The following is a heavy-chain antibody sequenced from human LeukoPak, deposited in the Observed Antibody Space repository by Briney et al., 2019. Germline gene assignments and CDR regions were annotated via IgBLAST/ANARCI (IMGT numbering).Heavy chain of an antibody. D-gene: IGHD2-2*03. CDR2: IYSGGST. CDR3: AKDSGWVLFDD. J-gene: IGHJ4*02. Sequence: ETLSLTCTVSGYSISSGYYWGWIRQPPGKGLEWVSVIYSGGSTYYADSVKGRFTISRDNSKNTLYLQMNSLRDEDTAVYYCAKDSGWVLFDDWGQGTLVTVSS. CDR1: GYSISSGYY. V-gene: IGHV3-53*01.